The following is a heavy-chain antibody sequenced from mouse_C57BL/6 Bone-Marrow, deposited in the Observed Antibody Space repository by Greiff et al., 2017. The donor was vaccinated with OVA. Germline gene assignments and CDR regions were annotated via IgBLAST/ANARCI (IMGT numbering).Heavy chain of an antibody. CDR3: ASRPIYYAMDY. CDR2: ISSGGSYT. D-gene: IGHD6-5*01. CDR1: GFTFSSYG. J-gene: IGHJ4*01. Sequence: DVMLVESGGDLVKPGGSLKLSCAASGFTFSSYGMSWVRQTPDKRLEWVATISSGGSYTYYPDSVKGRFTISRDNAKNTLYLQMSSLKSEDTAMYYCASRPIYYAMDYWGQGTSVTVSS. V-gene: IGHV5-6*02.